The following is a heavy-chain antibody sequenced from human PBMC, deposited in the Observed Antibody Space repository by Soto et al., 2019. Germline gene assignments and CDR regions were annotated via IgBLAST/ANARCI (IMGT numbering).Heavy chain of an antibody. CDR3: AKGSGSHEGLKAFDI. J-gene: IGHJ3*02. D-gene: IGHD1-26*01. CDR1: GFTFSSYA. Sequence: GGSLRLSCAASGFTFSSYAMSWVRQAPGKGLEWVSAISGSGGSTYYADSVKGRFTISRENSKNTLYLQMNSLRAEDTAVYYCAKGSGSHEGLKAFDIWGQGTMVTVSS. V-gene: IGHV3-23*01. CDR2: ISGSGGST.